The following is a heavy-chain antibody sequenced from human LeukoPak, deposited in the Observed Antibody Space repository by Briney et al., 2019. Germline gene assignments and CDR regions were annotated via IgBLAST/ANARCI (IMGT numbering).Heavy chain of an antibody. V-gene: IGHV4-39*01. CDR3: ARRGGSKIDY. CDR1: GGSIRSSYYY. Sequence: SETLSLTCTVSGGSIRSSYYYWGWIRQPPGKGLEWIGSIYDSGSTYYNPSLKSRVTISVDTSKNQFSLKLSAVTAADTAVYYCARRGGSKIDYWGQGTLVTVSS. D-gene: IGHD3-3*01. J-gene: IGHJ4*02. CDR2: IYDSGST.